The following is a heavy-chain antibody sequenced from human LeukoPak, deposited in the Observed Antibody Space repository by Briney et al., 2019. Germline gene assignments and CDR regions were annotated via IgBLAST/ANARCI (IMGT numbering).Heavy chain of an antibody. CDR1: GGSFSGYY. J-gene: IGHJ4*02. CDR2: INHSGST. CDR3: ARANCTNGVCDLYFDY. D-gene: IGHD2-8*01. Sequence: PSETLSLTCAVYGGSFSGYYWSWIRQPPGKGLEWIGEINHSGSTNYNPSLKSRVTISADTSKNQFSLKLSSVTAADTAVYYCARANCTNGVCDLYFDYWGQGTLVTVSS. V-gene: IGHV4-34*01.